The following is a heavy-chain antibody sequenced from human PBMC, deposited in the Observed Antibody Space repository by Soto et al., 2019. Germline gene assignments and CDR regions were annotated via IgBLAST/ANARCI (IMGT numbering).Heavy chain of an antibody. Sequence: GGSLRLSCAASGFTFSSYAMHWVRQAPGKGLEWVAVISYDGSNKYYADSVKGRFTISRDNSKNTLYLQMNSLRAEDTAVYYCARDLDSSSSNPAFDIWGQGTMVTVSS. CDR3: ARDLDSSSSNPAFDI. CDR1: GFTFSSYA. CDR2: ISYDGSNK. D-gene: IGHD6-6*01. V-gene: IGHV3-30-3*01. J-gene: IGHJ3*02.